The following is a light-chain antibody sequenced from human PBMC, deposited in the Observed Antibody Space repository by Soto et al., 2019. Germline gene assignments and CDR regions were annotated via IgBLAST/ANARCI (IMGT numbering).Light chain of an antibody. V-gene: IGKV3-15*01. CDR2: DAS. CDR1: QSVSSSY. CDR3: QQYDTWPIT. J-gene: IGKJ4*01. Sequence: IVLTQSPGTLSFSPGERATLSFRASQSVSSSYLAWYQQKPGQAPRVVIYDASTRATVIPARFSGSGSGTEFTLTISSLQSEDFAVYYCQQYDTWPITFGGGTKVDIK.